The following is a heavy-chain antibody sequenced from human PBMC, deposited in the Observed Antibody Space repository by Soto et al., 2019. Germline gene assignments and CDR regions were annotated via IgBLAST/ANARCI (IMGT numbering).Heavy chain of an antibody. CDR1: GGSISSGGYY. D-gene: IGHD1-26*01. J-gene: IGHJ6*02. CDR2: IYYSGST. Sequence: LSETLSLTCTVSGGSISSGGYYWSWIRQHPGKGLEWIGYIYYSGSTYYNPSLKSRVTISVDTSKNQFSLKLSSVTAADTAVYYCARDRKGVEWELWANYYYGMDVWGQGTTVTVSS. CDR3: ARDRKGVEWELWANYYYGMDV. V-gene: IGHV4-31*03.